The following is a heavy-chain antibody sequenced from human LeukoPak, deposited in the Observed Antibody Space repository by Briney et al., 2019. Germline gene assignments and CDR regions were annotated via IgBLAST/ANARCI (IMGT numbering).Heavy chain of an antibody. CDR2: MSSSSGTI. J-gene: IGHJ6*02. D-gene: IGHD4-11*01. V-gene: IGHV3-48*02. CDR1: GFTFSTYS. Sequence: GGSLRLSCAASGFTFSTYSMHWARQAPGKGLEWVSYMSSSSGTIYYADSVKGRFTISRDNAENSLYLQMNSLRDEDTAVYYCARSYSNHLFGMDVWGQGTAVTVSS. CDR3: ARSYSNHLFGMDV.